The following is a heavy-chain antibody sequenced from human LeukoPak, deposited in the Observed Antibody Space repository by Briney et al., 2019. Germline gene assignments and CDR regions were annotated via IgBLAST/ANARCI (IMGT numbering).Heavy chain of an antibody. CDR2: ICGGGGST. CDR3: AKARTASCYSAPDY. V-gene: IGHV3-23*01. J-gene: IGHJ4*02. Sequence: GGSLRLSCAASGFTFSNYAMSWVRQAPGKGLEWVSAICGGGGSTYDAGSVKGRFTISRDNSENTLYLRMNSLRAEDTAVYYCAKARTASCYSAPDYWGQGTLVTVSS. CDR1: GFTFSNYA. D-gene: IGHD2-15*01.